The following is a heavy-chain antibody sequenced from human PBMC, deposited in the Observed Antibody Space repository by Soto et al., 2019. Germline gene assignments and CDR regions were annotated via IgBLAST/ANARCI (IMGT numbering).Heavy chain of an antibody. J-gene: IGHJ3*02. CDR2: IYQSGSA. Sequence: QLQLQESGSGLVQPSQTLSLTCVDSGGSINSGYYSWSWIRQPPGKGLEWIGNIYQSGSAFYNPSRTSLITLSGHRSKNHFSHQLRPVTAADLGVDYFTTSHDYGVVDIWGQRTMVTIS. CDR3: TTSHDYGVVDI. V-gene: IGHV4-30-2*01. CDR1: GGSINSGYYS. D-gene: IGHD4-17*01.